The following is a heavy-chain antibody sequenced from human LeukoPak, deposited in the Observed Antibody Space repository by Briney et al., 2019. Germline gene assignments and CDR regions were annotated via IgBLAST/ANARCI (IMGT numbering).Heavy chain of an antibody. J-gene: IGHJ4*02. Sequence: GGSLRLSCAASGFTFSSYAMSWVRQAPGKGLEWVSAISGSGGSTYYADSVKGRFTISRDDSKNTLYLQMNSLRAEDTAVYYCAKADYGDYWVYFDYWGQGTLATVSS. V-gene: IGHV3-23*01. CDR1: GFTFSSYA. CDR3: AKADYGDYWVYFDY. D-gene: IGHD4-17*01. CDR2: ISGSGGST.